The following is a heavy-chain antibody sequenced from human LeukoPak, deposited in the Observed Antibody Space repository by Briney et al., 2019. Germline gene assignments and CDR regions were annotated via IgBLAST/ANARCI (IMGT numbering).Heavy chain of an antibody. CDR2: IEPDGSGK. V-gene: IGHV3-7*01. Sequence: GGSLRLSCAASGFSFRDYWMSWVRQAPGKGLEWVADIEPDGSGKTYVDSVKGRFTISRDNAQQSLYLQMDTLTAEDTAVYYCAKEEGPGIVGAIGEGAFDIWGQGTMVTVSS. J-gene: IGHJ3*02. CDR1: GFSFRDYW. CDR3: AKEEGPGIVGAIGEGAFDI. D-gene: IGHD1-26*01.